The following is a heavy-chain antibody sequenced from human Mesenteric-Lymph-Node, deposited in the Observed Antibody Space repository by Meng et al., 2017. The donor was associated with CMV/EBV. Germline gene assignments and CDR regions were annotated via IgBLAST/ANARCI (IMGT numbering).Heavy chain of an antibody. CDR3: ATRSASDS. Sequence: GESLKISCAASGFTFTTYWMSWVRQAPGKGLEWVANINEDGSEKYYVDSVKGRFTISRDNAKNSLSLQMNNLRVEDTAVYHCATRSASDSWGQGTLVTVSS. J-gene: IGHJ5*01. CDR2: INEDGSEK. D-gene: IGHD3-16*01. V-gene: IGHV3-7*01. CDR1: GFTFTTYW.